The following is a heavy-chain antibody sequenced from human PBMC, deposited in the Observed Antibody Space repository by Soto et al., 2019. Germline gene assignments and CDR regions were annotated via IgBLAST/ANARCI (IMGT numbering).Heavy chain of an antibody. CDR2: IKHTGST. D-gene: IGHD3-10*01. CDR1: GGSFSGYY. V-gene: IGHV4-34*01. CDR3: ARGTLTMVRGVVLLNWFDP. J-gene: IGHJ5*02. Sequence: QVQLQQWGAGLLKPSETLSLTCAVYGGSFSGYYWSWIRQPPGKGLEWIGEIKHTGSTNYNPSLKSRVTISVDSSKNQFSLKLSSVTAADTAVYYCARGTLTMVRGVVLLNWFDPWGQGTLVTVSS.